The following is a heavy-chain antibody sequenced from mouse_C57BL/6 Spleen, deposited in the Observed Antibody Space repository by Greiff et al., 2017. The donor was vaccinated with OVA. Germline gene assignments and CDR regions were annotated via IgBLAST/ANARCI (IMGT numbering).Heavy chain of an antibody. CDR1: GYAFSSYW. D-gene: IGHD1-1*01. Sequence: VMLVESGAELVKPGASVKISCKASGYAFSSYWMNWVKQRPGKGLEWIGQIYPGDGDTKYNGKFKGKATLTADKSSSTAYMQLSSLTSEDSAVYFCARRWDGSSPFDYWGQGTTLTVSS. J-gene: IGHJ2*01. V-gene: IGHV1-80*01. CDR3: ARRWDGSSPFDY. CDR2: IYPGDGDT.